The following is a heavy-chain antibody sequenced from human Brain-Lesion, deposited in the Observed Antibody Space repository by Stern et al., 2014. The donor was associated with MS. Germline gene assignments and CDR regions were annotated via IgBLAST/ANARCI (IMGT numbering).Heavy chain of an antibody. CDR1: GNTFTNRY. V-gene: IGHV1-45*02. CDR3: AEGGSYGFVY. Sequence: QMQLVQSGAEVKKTGSSVKVSCQASGNTFTNRYLHWVRQAPGQALEWMGWSTPFTGNTNYAQNFQDRVTITMDRSMSTAYMDLSSLRSDDTAIYFCAEGGSYGFVYWGQGTLVTVSS. CDR2: STPFTGNT. J-gene: IGHJ4*02. D-gene: IGHD4-17*01.